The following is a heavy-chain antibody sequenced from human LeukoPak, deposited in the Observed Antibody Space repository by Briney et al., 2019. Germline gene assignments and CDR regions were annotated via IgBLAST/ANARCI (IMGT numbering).Heavy chain of an antibody. CDR1: GFTFSSYW. J-gene: IGHJ4*02. V-gene: IGHV3-74*01. CDR3: ARGSAKGGRGLQWLVQGVNDY. CDR2: ITSDGSST. D-gene: IGHD6-19*01. Sequence: GGSQRLSCAASGFTFSSYWMYWVRQAPGKGLMWVSRITSDGSSTSYADSVKGRFTISRDNAKNTLYLQMNSLRAEDTAVYYCARGSAKGGRGLQWLVQGVNDYWGQGTLVTVSS.